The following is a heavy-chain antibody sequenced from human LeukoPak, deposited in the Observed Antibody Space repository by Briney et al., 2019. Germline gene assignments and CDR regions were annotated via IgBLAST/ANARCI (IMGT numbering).Heavy chain of an antibody. D-gene: IGHD2-15*01. Sequence: SQTLSLTGSVSDSCISSDYYWGWVRQPPGKGLEWIGSIKHRGRSYNNPSLKSRVTISVDTSKNQFSLQLSSVTAADTAVYYCARVVGATSIDYWGQGILVTVSS. J-gene: IGHJ4*02. CDR2: IKHRGRS. V-gene: IGHV4-38-2*02. CDR3: ARVVGATSIDY. CDR1: DSCISSDYY.